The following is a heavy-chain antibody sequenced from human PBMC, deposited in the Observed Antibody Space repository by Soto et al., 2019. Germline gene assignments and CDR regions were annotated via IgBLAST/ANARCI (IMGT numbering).Heavy chain of an antibody. Sequence: EVLLVESGGGLVQPGGSLRLSCAASGFTFNNYWMHWVRQAPGKGLVWVSRINSDGSTTSYADSVKGRFTISRDNAKNTLYLQMNSLRVEDTAVYFCARVAVGRYDFDSWGQGTLVPVSS. CDR3: ARVAVGRYDFDS. V-gene: IGHV3-74*01. CDR1: GFTFNNYW. CDR2: INSDGSTT. J-gene: IGHJ4*02. D-gene: IGHD6-19*01.